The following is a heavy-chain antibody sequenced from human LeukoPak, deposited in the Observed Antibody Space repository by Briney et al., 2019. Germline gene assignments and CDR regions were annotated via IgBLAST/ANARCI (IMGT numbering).Heavy chain of an antibody. CDR2: IYYSGST. D-gene: IGHD6-19*01. CDR3: AREIALASNNWFDP. CDR1: GDSISSYY. Sequence: SETLSLTCTVSGDSISSYYWSWIRQPPGKGLEWIGYIYYSGSTNYNPSLKSRVTISVDTSKNQFSLKLSSVTAADTAVYFCAREIALASNNWFDPWGQGTLVTVSS. J-gene: IGHJ5*02. V-gene: IGHV4-59*01.